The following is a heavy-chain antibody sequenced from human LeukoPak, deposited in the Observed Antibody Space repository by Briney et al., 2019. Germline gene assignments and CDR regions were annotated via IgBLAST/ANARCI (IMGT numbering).Heavy chain of an antibody. CDR3: ARGYMLGGTIVTLDY. CDR2: IRVDNGNT. V-gene: IGHV1-18*01. CDR1: GYRFSSYG. Sequence: ASVRVSCKASGYRFSSYGVTWVRQAPGQGLEWMGWIRVDNGNTRYALNLQGRVTLTRDTSSSTAYMELRSLKSDDTAVYYCARGYMLGGTIVTLDYWGQGTLVSVSS. D-gene: IGHD3-16*02. J-gene: IGHJ4*02.